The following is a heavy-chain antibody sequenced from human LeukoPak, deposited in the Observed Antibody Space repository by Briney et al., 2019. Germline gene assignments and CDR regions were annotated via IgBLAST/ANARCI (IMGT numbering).Heavy chain of an antibody. CDR3: AKSIEQWLVSHNRFDP. CDR1: GFTFNTYA. V-gene: IGHV3-23*01. J-gene: IGHJ5*02. D-gene: IGHD6-19*01. CDR2: ISATGANT. Sequence: QSGGSLRLSCAGSGFTFNTYAMTWVRQAPGKGLEWVSTISATGANTYYADSVKGRFTNSRDNSKNMLYLQMNSLRAEDTAVYYCAKSIEQWLVSHNRFDPWGQGTLVTVSS.